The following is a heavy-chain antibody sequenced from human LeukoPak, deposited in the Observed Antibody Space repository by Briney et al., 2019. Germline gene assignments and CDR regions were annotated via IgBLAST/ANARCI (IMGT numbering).Heavy chain of an antibody. CDR3: ARDGGLRLFSAYYFDY. CDR2: ISSSSSYI. CDR1: GFTFSSYS. V-gene: IGHV3-21*01. D-gene: IGHD5-12*01. J-gene: IGHJ4*02. Sequence: PGGSLRLSCAASGFTFSSYSMNWVRQAPGKGLEWVSSISSSSSYIYYADSVKGRFTISRDNAKDSLYLQMNSLRAEDTAVYYCARDGGLRLFSAYYFDYWGQGTLVTVSS.